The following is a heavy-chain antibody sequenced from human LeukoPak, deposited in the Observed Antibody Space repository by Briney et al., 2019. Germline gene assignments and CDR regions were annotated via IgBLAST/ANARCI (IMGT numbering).Heavy chain of an antibody. CDR3: AKDHYYDSSGYYGVGGDFDY. V-gene: IGHV3-48*01. CDR1: GFTFSSYS. D-gene: IGHD3-22*01. J-gene: IGHJ4*02. Sequence: PGGSLRLSCAASGFTFSSYSMNWVCQAPGKGLEWVSYISSSSSTIYYADSVKGRFTISRDNAKNTLYLQMNSLRAEDTAVYYCAKDHYYDSSGYYGVGGDFDYWGQGTLVTVSS. CDR2: ISSSSSTI.